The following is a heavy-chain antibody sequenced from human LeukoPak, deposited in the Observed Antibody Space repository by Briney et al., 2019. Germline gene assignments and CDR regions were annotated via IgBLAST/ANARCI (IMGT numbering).Heavy chain of an antibody. Sequence: GGSRRLSCAASGFTFTTYWMSWVRQAPGKGLEWVASIKQDGSEKFYVDSVKGRFAISRDNAKNSLSLQMNSLRAEDTAVYYCARERTYSSAWTPLDYFDYWGQGTLVTVSS. J-gene: IGHJ4*02. V-gene: IGHV3-7*01. CDR3: ARERTYSSAWTPLDYFDY. CDR2: IKQDGSEK. D-gene: IGHD6-19*01. CDR1: GFTFTTYW.